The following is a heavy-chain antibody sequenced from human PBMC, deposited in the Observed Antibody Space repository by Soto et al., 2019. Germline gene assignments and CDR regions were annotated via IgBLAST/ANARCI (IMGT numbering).Heavy chain of an antibody. CDR3: ARLLGYCSGGSCYGNNWFDP. V-gene: IGHV4-59*08. J-gene: IGHJ5*02. D-gene: IGHD2-15*01. CDR1: GGSISSYY. CDR2: IYYSGST. Sequence: PSETLSLTCTVSGGSISSYYWSWIRQPPGKGLEWIGYIYYSGSTNYNPFLKSRVTISVDTSKNQFSLKLSSVTAADTAVYYCARLLGYCSGGSCYGNNWFDPWGQGTLVTVSS.